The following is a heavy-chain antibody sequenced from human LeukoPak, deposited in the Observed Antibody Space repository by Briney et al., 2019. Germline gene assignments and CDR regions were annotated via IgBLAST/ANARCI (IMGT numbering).Heavy chain of an antibody. V-gene: IGHV1-18*01. CDR2: ISAYNGNT. Sequence: ASVKVSCKASGYTFTSYGISWVRQAPGQGLEWMGWISAYNGNTNYAQKFQGRVTITADESTSTAYMELSSLRSEDTAVYYCARDPSRDQWAFDIWGQGTMVTVSS. CDR3: ARDPSRDQWAFDI. CDR1: GYTFTSYG. D-gene: IGHD6-19*01. J-gene: IGHJ3*02.